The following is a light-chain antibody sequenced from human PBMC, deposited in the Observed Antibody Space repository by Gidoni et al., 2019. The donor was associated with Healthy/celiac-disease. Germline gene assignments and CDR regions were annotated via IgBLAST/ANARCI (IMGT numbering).Light chain of an antibody. CDR1: QSISSY. CDR2: AAS. V-gene: IGKV1-39*01. Sequence: DSQMTQSPSSLSASVRDRVTITCRASQSISSYLNWYQQKPGKAPKLLIYAASSLQSGVPSRFSGSGSGTDFTLTISSLQPEDFATYYCRQSYSTSLTFGGGTKVEIK. J-gene: IGKJ4*01. CDR3: RQSYSTSLT.